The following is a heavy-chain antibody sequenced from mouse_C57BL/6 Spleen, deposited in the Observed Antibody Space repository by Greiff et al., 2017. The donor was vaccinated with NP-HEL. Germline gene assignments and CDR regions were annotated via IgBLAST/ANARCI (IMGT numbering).Heavy chain of an antibody. V-gene: IGHV1-82*01. Sequence: VQLQQSGPELVKPGASVKISCKASGYAFSSSWMNWVKQRPGKGLEWIGRIYPGDGDTNYNGKFKGKATLTADKSSSTAYMQLSSLTSEDSAVYFGARGTTVVARYWYFDVWGTGTTVTVSS. CDR1: GYAFSSSW. D-gene: IGHD1-1*01. CDR2: IYPGDGDT. J-gene: IGHJ1*03. CDR3: ARGTTVVARYWYFDV.